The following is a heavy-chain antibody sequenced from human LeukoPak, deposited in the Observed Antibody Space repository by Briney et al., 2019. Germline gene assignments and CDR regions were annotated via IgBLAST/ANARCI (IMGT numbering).Heavy chain of an antibody. CDR3: ARVVAATGWFDP. Sequence: ASVMVSCKASGGTFSSYAISWVRQAPGQGLEWMGGIIPIFGTANYAQKFQGRVTITTDESTSTAYMELSSLRSEDTAVYYCARVVAATGWFDPWGQGTLVTVSS. D-gene: IGHD2-15*01. CDR2: IIPIFGTA. J-gene: IGHJ5*02. CDR1: GGTFSSYA. V-gene: IGHV1-69*05.